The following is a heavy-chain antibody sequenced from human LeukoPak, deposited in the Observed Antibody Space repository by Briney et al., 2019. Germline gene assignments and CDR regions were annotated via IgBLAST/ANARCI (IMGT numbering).Heavy chain of an antibody. CDR2: IWYDGSEN. V-gene: IGHV3-33*01. D-gene: IGHD3-10*01. CDR3: GTSGRYFGSGSFSSDYYFYNMDV. Sequence: GRSLRLSCAASGLIFSNYGMHWVRQAPGKGLEWVAVIWYDGSENYYADSVKGRLTISRDNSKNTLYLQMNSLRAEDTALYYCGTSGRYFGSGSFSSDYYFYNMDVWGKGTTVTVSS. CDR1: GLIFSNYG. J-gene: IGHJ6*03.